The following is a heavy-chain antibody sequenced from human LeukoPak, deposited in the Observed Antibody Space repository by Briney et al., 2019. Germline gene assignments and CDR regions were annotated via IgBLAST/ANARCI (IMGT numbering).Heavy chain of an antibody. Sequence: PGGSLRLSCAASGFTFSSYWMSWVRQAPGKGLEWVANIKQDGSEKYYVDSVKGRFTISRDNAKNSLYLQMNSLRAEDTAVYYCARDRTTWGWSGYISDNYYYYYGMDVWGQGTTVTVSS. CDR1: GFTFSSYW. D-gene: IGHD3-3*01. J-gene: IGHJ6*02. CDR3: ARDRTTWGWSGYISDNYYYYYGMDV. CDR2: IKQDGSEK. V-gene: IGHV3-7*01.